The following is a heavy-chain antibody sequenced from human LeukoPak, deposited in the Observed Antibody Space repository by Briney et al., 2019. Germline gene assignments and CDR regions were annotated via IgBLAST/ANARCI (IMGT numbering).Heavy chain of an antibody. J-gene: IGHJ4*02. D-gene: IGHD3-10*01. CDR2: IYSGGST. CDR3: AREGVGTGRALGY. CDR1: GFTFSSYS. V-gene: IGHV3-66*02. Sequence: GGSLRLSCAASGFTFSSYSMNWVRQAPGKGLEWVSVIYSGGSTYYGDSVKGRFTISRDNSKNTLYLQMNSLRAEDTAVYYCAREGVGTGRALGYWGQGTLVTVSS.